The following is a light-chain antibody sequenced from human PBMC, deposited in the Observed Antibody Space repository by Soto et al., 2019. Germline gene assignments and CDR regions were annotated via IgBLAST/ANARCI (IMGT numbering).Light chain of an antibody. CDR1: QSVSNN. Sequence: IVMTQSPATLSLSPWEISTLSCRASQSVSNNLAWYQQQPGQAPRLLIIGASNRVTGIPARFSGSGSGTEFTLTISSLQSEDFAVYYCQQYFNWPLTFGGGTKVDIK. CDR2: GAS. CDR3: QQYFNWPLT. V-gene: IGKV3-15*01. J-gene: IGKJ4*01.